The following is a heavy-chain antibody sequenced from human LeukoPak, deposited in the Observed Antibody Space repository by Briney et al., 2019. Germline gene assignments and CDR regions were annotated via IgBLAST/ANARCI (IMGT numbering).Heavy chain of an antibody. J-gene: IGHJ5*02. CDR2: INPSGGST. CDR3: ARAHGEMAKFDP. D-gene: IGHD5-24*01. CDR1: GYTFTSYY. Sequence: ASVKVSCKASGYTFTSYYMHWVRQAPGQGLEWMGIINPSGGSTSYAQKFQGRVTMTRDTSTSTVYMELSSLRSEDTVVYYCARAHGEMAKFDPWGQGTLVTVSS. V-gene: IGHV1-46*01.